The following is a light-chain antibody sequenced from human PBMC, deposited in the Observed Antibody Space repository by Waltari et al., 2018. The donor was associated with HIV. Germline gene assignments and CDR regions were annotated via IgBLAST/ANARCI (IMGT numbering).Light chain of an antibody. CDR3: CSYPGSRTLL. CDR1: SSDVGGYNY. CDR2: DVG. J-gene: IGLJ2*01. V-gene: IGLV2-23*01. Sequence: QSDLTQPASVSGLPGQSITISCTGTSSDVGGYNYVSWYQQHPGKAPKLVIYDVGERPSGVSALFSGSQSGHTASLTIPGLQAEDEADANCCSYPGSRTLLFGGGTKVTVL.